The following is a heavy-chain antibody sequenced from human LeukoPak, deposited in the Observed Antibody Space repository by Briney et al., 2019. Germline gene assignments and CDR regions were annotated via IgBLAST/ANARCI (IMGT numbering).Heavy chain of an antibody. CDR2: INPNSGGT. D-gene: IGHD6-13*01. Sequence: SVKVSCKASGYTFTGYYMHWVRQAPGHGLEWMGRINPNSGGTNYAQKFQGRGTMTRDTSISTAYMELSRLRSDDTAVYYCAKGDSSSFDYWGQGTLDTVSS. CDR3: AKGDSSSFDY. J-gene: IGHJ4*02. V-gene: IGHV1-2*06. CDR1: GYTFTGYY.